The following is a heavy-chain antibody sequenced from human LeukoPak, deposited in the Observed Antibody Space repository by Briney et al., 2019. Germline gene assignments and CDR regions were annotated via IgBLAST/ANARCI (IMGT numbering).Heavy chain of an antibody. CDR3: ARGYCSDSSCYSGFYFDY. D-gene: IGHD2-15*01. CDR2: IKQDEIEK. J-gene: IGHJ4*02. V-gene: IGHV3-7*01. Sequence: GGSLRLSCAASGFTFGNYWMSWVRQAPGKGLEWVANIKQDEIEKYFVDSVKGRFTLSRDNAKNSPCLQMNSLRAEDTAVYYCARGYCSDSSCYSGFYFDYWGQGALVTVSS. CDR1: GFTFGNYW.